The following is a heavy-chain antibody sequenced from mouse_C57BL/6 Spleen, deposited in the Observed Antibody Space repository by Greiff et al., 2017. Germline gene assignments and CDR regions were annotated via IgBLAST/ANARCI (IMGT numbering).Heavy chain of an antibody. V-gene: IGHV1-52*01. J-gene: IGHJ2*01. Sequence: VQLQQSGAELMKPGASVKLSCKATGYTFTGYWMHWVKQRPIQGLEWIGNIDPSDSETHYNQKFKDKATLTGDKSSSTAYMQLSSLTSEDSAVYYCARRRQNYFDYWGQGTTLTVSA. CDR2: IDPSDSET. CDR1: GYTFTGYW. CDR3: ARRRQNYFDY. D-gene: IGHD3-2*01.